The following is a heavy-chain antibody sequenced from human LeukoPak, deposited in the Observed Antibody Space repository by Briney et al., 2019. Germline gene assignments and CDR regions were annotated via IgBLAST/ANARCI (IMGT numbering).Heavy chain of an antibody. CDR1: GYTFTSYY. V-gene: IGHV1-46*01. CDR2: INPSGGST. J-gene: IGHJ4*02. Sequence: ASVKVSCKASGYTFTSYYMHWVRQAPGQGLEWMAIINPSGGSTSYALKFQDRVMMTRDTSTSTVYMELSSLRSEDTAVYYCARGQWRTFDYWGQGTLVTVSS. CDR3: ARGQWRTFDY. D-gene: IGHD6-19*01.